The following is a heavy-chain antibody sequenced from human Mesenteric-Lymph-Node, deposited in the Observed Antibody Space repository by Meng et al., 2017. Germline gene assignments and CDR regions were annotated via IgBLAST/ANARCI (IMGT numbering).Heavy chain of an antibody. CDR2: ISYDGNNK. CDR1: GFTFSSYA. Sequence: LSLTCAASGFTFSSYAMHWVRQAPGKGLEWVAFISYDGNNKYYADSVKGRFTISRDNSRNTLYLQMNSLRAEDTAVYYCASPEADIVATLGFDYWGQGTLVTVSS. CDR3: ASPEADIVATLGFDY. D-gene: IGHD5-12*01. J-gene: IGHJ4*02. V-gene: IGHV3-30*04.